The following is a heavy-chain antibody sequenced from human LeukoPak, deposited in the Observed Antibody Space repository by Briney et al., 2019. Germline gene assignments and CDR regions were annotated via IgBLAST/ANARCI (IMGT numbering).Heavy chain of an antibody. CDR2: INPNSGGT. CDR1: GYTFTGYY. J-gene: IGHJ4*02. CDR3: ARDHYGSGTGDY. V-gene: IGHV1-2*06. D-gene: IGHD3-10*01. Sequence: ASVKVSCKASGYTFTGYYMHWVRQAPGQGLEWMGRINPNSGGTNYAQKFQGRVTMTRDTSISTAYMELSRLRSDDTAVYYCARDHYGSGTGDYWGQGTLVTVSS.